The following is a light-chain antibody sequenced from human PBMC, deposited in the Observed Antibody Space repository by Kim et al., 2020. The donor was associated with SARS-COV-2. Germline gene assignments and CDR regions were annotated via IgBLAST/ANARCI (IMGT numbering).Light chain of an antibody. V-gene: IGKV1-39*01. CDR3: QQSYSVPWT. CDR2: ASS. J-gene: IGKJ1*01. CDR1: QPIDRY. Sequence: ASVGDRVTITCRASQPIDRYLNWYQQKPGNAPKALIYASSILQVGVPSRFSGSGSGTEFTLTISSLLPEDFAIYFCQQSYSVPWTFAQGTKVDIK.